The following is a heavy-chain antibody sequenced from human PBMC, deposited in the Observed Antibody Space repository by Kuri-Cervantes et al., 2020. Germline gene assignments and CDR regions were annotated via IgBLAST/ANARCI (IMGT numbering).Heavy chain of an antibody. V-gene: IGHV4-39*07. CDR3: SIKRSPRGLMVYANRNWFDP. D-gene: IGHD2-8*01. J-gene: IGHJ5*02. CDR2: IYYSGST. CDR1: GGSISSSGYY. Sequence: SETLSLSCTVSGGSISSSGYYWGWIRQPPGKGLEWIGSIYYSGSTYYYPSLKSRVTISVDTSKNQFYLKLSSVTAADTAVYYCSIKRSPRGLMVYANRNWFDPWGQGTLVTVSS.